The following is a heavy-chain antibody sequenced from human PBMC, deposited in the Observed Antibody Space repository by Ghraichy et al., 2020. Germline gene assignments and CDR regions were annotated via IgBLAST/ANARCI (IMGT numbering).Heavy chain of an antibody. V-gene: IGHV6-1*01. D-gene: IGHD3-9*01. J-gene: IGHJ4*02. CDR2: TYYRSKWYN. Sequence: SQTLSLTCAISGDSVSSNSAAWNWIRQSLSRGLEWLGRTYYRSKWYNDYAVSVKSRITINSDTSKNQFSLQLNSVTPEDTAVYYCARDRTYYDILTGYYSVFDYWGQGTLVTVSS. CDR1: GDSVSSNSAA. CDR3: ARDRTYYDILTGYYSVFDY.